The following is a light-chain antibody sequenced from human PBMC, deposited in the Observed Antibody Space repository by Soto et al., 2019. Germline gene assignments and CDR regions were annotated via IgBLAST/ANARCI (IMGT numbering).Light chain of an antibody. CDR2: DAS. CDR3: QQYNSYAWT. V-gene: IGKV1-5*01. Sequence: DIQMTQSPSTLSASVGDTVTITCRASQTISGWLAWYQQRPGKAPNLLIFDASTLESGVPSSFSGSVSGTEFTLTISSLQPDDFATYYCQQYNSYAWTFGQGTKVDIK. CDR1: QTISGW. J-gene: IGKJ1*01.